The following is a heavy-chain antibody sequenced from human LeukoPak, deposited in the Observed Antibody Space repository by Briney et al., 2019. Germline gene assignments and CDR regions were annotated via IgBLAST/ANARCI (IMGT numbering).Heavy chain of an antibody. V-gene: IGHV4-34*01. CDR2: INHSGST. CDR3: ARIGKITERDY. CDR1: GGSFSGYY. Sequence: PSETLSLTCAVYGGSFSGYYWSWIRQPPGKGLEWIGEINHSGSTNYNPSLKSRVTISVDTSKNQFSLKLSSVTAADTAAYYCARIGKITERDYWGQGTPVTVSS. J-gene: IGHJ4*01. D-gene: IGHD3-16*01.